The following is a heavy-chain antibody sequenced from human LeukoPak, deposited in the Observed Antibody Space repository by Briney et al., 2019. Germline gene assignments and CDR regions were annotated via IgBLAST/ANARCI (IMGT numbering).Heavy chain of an antibody. V-gene: IGHV1-46*01. Sequence: ASVKVSCKASGYTFTTYSLHWVRQAPGQGLEWMGTFKPNTRTAHQGLRFRDRVRMTGDMSTSTVFLELNSLRSDDTAVYYCVRGKDGGTYDYWGQGTLVTVST. D-gene: IGHD3-16*01. CDR2: FKPNTRTA. CDR1: GYTFTTYS. CDR3: VRGKDGGTYDY. J-gene: IGHJ4*01.